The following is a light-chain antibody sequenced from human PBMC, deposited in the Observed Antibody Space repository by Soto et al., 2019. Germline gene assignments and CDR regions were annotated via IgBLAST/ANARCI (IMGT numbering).Light chain of an antibody. V-gene: IGKV1-27*01. CDR1: QGIDHY. CDR2: AAS. Sequence: DIQMTQSPSSLSASIGDRVTITCRASQGIDHYLAWYQQKPGKIPPLLIYAASTLQSGVPSRFSGSGSGPHFTLTITRLQAEDVATYYCPEHYRCHPVSFGPGTKVD. J-gene: IGKJ3*01. CDR3: PEHYRCHPVS.